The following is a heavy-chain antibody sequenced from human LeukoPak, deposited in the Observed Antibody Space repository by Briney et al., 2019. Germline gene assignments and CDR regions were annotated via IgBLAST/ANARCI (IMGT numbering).Heavy chain of an antibody. CDR2: IYYSGST. J-gene: IGHJ4*02. D-gene: IGHD3-9*01. CDR1: GGSISSYY. Sequence: SETLSLTCTVSGGSISSYYWSWTRQPPGKGLEWIGYIYYSGSTNYNPSLKSRVTISVDTSKNQFSLKLSSVTAADTAAYYCASSGGYYDILTGYYSRAFYFDYWGQGTLVTVSS. V-gene: IGHV4-59*01. CDR3: ASSGGYYDILTGYYSRAFYFDY.